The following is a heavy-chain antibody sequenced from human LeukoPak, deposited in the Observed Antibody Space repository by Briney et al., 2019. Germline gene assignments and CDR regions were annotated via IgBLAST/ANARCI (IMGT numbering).Heavy chain of an antibody. CDR2: ISGSGGST. Sequence: PGRSLRLSCAASGFTFSSYAMSWVRQAPGKGLEWVSAISGSGGSTYYADSVKGRFTISRDNSKNTLYLQMNSLRAEDTAVYYCAKVRAGLRDAFDIWGQGTMVAVSS. D-gene: IGHD5-12*01. CDR3: AKVRAGLRDAFDI. J-gene: IGHJ3*02. V-gene: IGHV3-23*01. CDR1: GFTFSSYA.